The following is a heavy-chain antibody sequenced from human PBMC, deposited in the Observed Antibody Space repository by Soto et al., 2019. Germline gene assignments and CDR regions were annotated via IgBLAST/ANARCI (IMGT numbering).Heavy chain of an antibody. CDR2: ISSSSSYI. V-gene: IGHV3-21*01. CDR1: GFTFSSYS. Sequence: PGGSLRRSCAASGFTFSSYSMNWVRQAPGKGLEWVSSISSSSSYIYYADSVKGRFTISRDNAKNSLYLQMNSLRAEATAVYYCARENSSSSFDAFDIWGQGTMVTVSS. D-gene: IGHD6-6*01. J-gene: IGHJ3*02. CDR3: ARENSSSSFDAFDI.